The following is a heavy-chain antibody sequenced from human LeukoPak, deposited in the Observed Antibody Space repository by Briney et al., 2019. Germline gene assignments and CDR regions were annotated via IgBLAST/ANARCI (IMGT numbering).Heavy chain of an antibody. Sequence: PSETLSLTCTVSGGSISSYYWSWIRQPAGKGLEWIGRIYTSGSTNYNPSLKSRVTISVDKSKNQFSLKLSSVTAADTAVYYCAGEGGWYEDAFDIWGQGTMVTVSS. CDR2: IYTSGST. CDR3: AGEGGWYEDAFDI. D-gene: IGHD6-19*01. J-gene: IGHJ3*02. V-gene: IGHV4-4*07. CDR1: GGSISSYY.